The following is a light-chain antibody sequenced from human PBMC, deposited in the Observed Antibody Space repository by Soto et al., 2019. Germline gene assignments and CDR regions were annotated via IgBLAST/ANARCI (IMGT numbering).Light chain of an antibody. CDR1: QSVSNT. CDR3: QQYDNWPYT. CDR2: GAS. V-gene: IGKV3-15*01. J-gene: IGKJ2*01. Sequence: EIVMTRSPATLSVSPGERATLSCRASQSVSNTLAWYQQKPGQAPRLLMYGASIRATGIPARFSGGGSGTQFTLTISSLQSEDFAVYYCQQYDNWPYTFGQGTKVDIK.